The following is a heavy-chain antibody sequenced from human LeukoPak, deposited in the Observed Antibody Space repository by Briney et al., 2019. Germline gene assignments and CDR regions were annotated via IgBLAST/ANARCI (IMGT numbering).Heavy chain of an antibody. CDR1: GFTFSSYW. D-gene: IGHD6-13*01. CDR3: ARMYRSSPGFGYYYYYMDV. J-gene: IGHJ6*03. Sequence: GGSLRLSCASSGFTFSSYWMHWVRQAPGKGLVWVSRINSDGSSTSYADSVKGRFTISRDNAKNTLYLQMNSLRAEDTAVYYCARMYRSSPGFGYYYYYMDVWGKGTTVTVSS. CDR2: INSDGSST. V-gene: IGHV3-74*01.